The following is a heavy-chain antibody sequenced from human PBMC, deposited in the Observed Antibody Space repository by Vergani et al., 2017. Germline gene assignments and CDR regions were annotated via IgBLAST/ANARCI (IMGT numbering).Heavy chain of an antibody. V-gene: IGHV3-21*01. D-gene: IGHD3-3*02. CDR1: GFTFSSYS. J-gene: IGHJ6*02. Sequence: EVQLVESGGGLVKPGGSLRLSCAASGFTFSSYSMNWVRQAPGKGLEWVSSISSSSSYIYYADSVKGRFTISRDNAKNSLYLQMNSLRAEDTAVYYCASMLLPHFWSGQRNRNYYYYGMDVWGQGTTVTVSS. CDR2: ISSSSSYI. CDR3: ASMLLPHFWSGQRNRNYYYYGMDV.